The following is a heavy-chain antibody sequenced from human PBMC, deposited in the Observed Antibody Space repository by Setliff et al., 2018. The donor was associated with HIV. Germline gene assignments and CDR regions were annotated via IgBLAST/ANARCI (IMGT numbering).Heavy chain of an antibody. CDR3: AKDLGSSWSPFDY. J-gene: IGHJ4*02. Sequence: GGSLRLSCAASGFTFNDYTMHWVRQAPGKGLEWVSLIRWDGGITYYADSVKGRFTISRDNSKNSLYLQMNSLRVGDTALYYCAKDLGSSWSPFDYWGQGTLVTVSS. V-gene: IGHV3-43*01. CDR1: GFTFNDYT. D-gene: IGHD6-13*01. CDR2: IRWDGGIT.